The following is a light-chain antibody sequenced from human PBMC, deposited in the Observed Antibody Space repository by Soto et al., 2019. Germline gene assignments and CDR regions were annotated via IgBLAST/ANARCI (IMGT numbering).Light chain of an antibody. J-gene: IGKJ4*01. CDR1: QRISTN. Sequence: EIVMTQSPATLSVSPGEKPTLSCRAGQRISTNLAWYQQKPGQGPRLLIFGASTRAIGIPARFSGSGSGTDFTLTISSLQSEDFAVYFCQHYYERPLTFGGGTKVEIK. CDR2: GAS. V-gene: IGKV3-15*01. CDR3: QHYYERPLT.